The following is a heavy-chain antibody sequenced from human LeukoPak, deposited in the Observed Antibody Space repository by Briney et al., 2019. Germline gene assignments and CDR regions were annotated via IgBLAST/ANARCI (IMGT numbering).Heavy chain of an antibody. D-gene: IGHD5-18*01. CDR3: ARDTAFVAFDI. Sequence: SETLSLTCTVSGGSISSYYWSWIRQPAGKGLEWIGRIYTSGSTNYNPSLTSRVTISVDKSKNQFSLKLSSVTAADPAVYYCARDTAFVAFDIWGQGTMVTVSS. J-gene: IGHJ3*02. CDR2: IYTSGST. V-gene: IGHV4-4*07. CDR1: GGSISSYY.